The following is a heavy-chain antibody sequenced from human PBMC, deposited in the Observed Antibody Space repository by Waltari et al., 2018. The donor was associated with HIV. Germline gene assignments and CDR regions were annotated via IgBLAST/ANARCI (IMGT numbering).Heavy chain of an antibody. Sequence: VQLVESGGGVAQPGMSLRLSCVASGFSLSSLAMHSVRQAPGKGLEWVALIWYDGSQKYYADSVKGRFTISRDNSQNTLYLQVDSLRVEDTATYYCSRAGTAAGKSNYYYGTDVWGQGTTVTVSS. D-gene: IGHD6-13*01. V-gene: IGHV3-33*01. CDR2: IWYDGSQK. J-gene: IGHJ6*02. CDR3: SRAGTAAGKSNYYYGTDV. CDR1: GFSLSSLA.